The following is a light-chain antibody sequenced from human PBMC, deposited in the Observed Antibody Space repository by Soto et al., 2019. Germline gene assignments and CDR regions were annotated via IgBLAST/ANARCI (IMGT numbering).Light chain of an antibody. CDR3: QQYNNWPPLT. J-gene: IGKJ4*01. CDR2: AAS. V-gene: IGKV3-15*01. Sequence: EIVMTQSPATLSVSPGERATLSCRASQSVNSNLAWYQQKPGQVPRLLIYAASTRATGIPARFSGSGSGTEFTLTISSLQSEDFAVYYCQQYNNWPPLTFGGGTKVEIK. CDR1: QSVNSN.